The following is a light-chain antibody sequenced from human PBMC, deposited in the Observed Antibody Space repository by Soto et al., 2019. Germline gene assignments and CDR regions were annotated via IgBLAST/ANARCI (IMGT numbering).Light chain of an antibody. J-gene: IGKJ5*01. CDR1: QSISIW. V-gene: IGKV1-12*01. Sequence: DIQMTQSPSSVSSSVGDRITISRRARQSISIWLAWYQQKPGTVPKLLIYAASSLQSGVPSRFSGSGAGTEFTLTITRLQTEDFGTYDCQQGGSFPITLGQGTRLEIK. CDR2: AAS. CDR3: QQGGSFPIT.